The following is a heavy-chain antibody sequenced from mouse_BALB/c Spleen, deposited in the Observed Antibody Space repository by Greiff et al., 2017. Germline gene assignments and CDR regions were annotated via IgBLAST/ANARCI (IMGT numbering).Heavy chain of an antibody. CDR2: ISSGGSYT. CDR1: GFTFSSYA. Sequence: EVHLVESGGGLVKPGGSLKLSCAASGFTFSSYAMSWVRQSPEKRLEWVAEISSGGSYTYYPDTVTGRFTISRDNAKNTLYLEMSRRRSEDTAMYYCGRGGLADWGQGTLVTVSA. J-gene: IGHJ3*01. V-gene: IGHV5-9-4*01. CDR3: GRGGLAD.